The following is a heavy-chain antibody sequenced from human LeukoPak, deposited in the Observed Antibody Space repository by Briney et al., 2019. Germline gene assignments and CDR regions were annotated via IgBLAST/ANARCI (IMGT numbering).Heavy chain of an antibody. J-gene: IGHJ1*01. V-gene: IGHV1-24*01. CDR1: GYTLTELS. D-gene: IGHD3-3*01. CDR2: FDPKDGET. CDR3: ATVRAYYDFWSGYSGIYFQH. Sequence: ASVKVSCKVSGYTLTELSMHWVRQAPGKGLEWMGGFDPKDGETIYAQKFQGRVTMTEDTSTDTAYMELSSLRSEDTAVYYCATVRAYYDFWSGYSGIYFQHWGQGTLVTVSS.